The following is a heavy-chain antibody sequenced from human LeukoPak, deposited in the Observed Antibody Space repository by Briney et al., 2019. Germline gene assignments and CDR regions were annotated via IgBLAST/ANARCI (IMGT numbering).Heavy chain of an antibody. CDR3: TREYGFMTTVFHAFDI. J-gene: IGHJ3*02. CDR1: GGSITSSSYY. Sequence: SETLSLTCTVSGGSITSSSYYWGWLRQPPGKGLEWIGSVYYSGNTYYNSSLKSRVTISVDTSKNQFSLTLSSVTAADTAIYYCTREYGFMTTVFHAFDIWGQGTMVTVSS. D-gene: IGHD4-17*01. CDR2: VYYSGNT. V-gene: IGHV4-39*07.